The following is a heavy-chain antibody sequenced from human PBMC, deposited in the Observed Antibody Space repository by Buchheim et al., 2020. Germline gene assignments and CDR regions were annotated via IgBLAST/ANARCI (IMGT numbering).Heavy chain of an antibody. CDR1: GFTFSSYE. J-gene: IGHJ4*02. D-gene: IGHD3-10*01. CDR2: ISSSGSTI. CDR3: AREKYSYGSGSYQLVFDY. Sequence: EVQLVESGGGLVQPGGSLRLSCAASGFTFSSYEMNWVRQAPGKGLEWVSYISSSGSTIYYADSVKGRFTISRDNAKNSLYLQMNSLRAEDTAVYYCAREKYSYGSGSYQLVFDYWGQGTL. V-gene: IGHV3-48*03.